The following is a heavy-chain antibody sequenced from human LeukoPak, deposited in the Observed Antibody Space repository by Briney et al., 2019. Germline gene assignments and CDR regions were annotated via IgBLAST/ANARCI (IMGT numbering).Heavy chain of an antibody. CDR2: IYTSGST. V-gene: IGHV4-61*02. CDR1: GGSISSGSYY. J-gene: IGHJ4*02. D-gene: IGHD3-22*01. Sequence: SQTLSLTCTVSGGSISSGSYYWSWIRQPAGKGLEWIGRIYTSGSTNYNPSLKSRVTISVDTSKNQFSLKLSSVTAADTAVYYCARLRGRYYDSSGYWVYYFDYWGQGTLVTVSS. CDR3: ARLRGRYYDSSGYWVYYFDY.